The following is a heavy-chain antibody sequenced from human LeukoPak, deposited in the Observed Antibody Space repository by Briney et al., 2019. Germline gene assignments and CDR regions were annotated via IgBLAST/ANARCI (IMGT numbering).Heavy chain of an antibody. J-gene: IGHJ4*02. Sequence: ASVKVSFKAFGYTFTSYDISWVRQAPGQGLEWMGSISIYKGNTKYAQNFQGRVTITTDTSTSTAYMELRSLRSDDTAVYYCARDQYDSVWGSYRPYFDYWGQGTLVTVSS. V-gene: IGHV1-18*01. CDR1: GYTFTSYD. D-gene: IGHD3-16*02. CDR3: ARDQYDSVWGSYRPYFDY. CDR2: ISIYKGNT.